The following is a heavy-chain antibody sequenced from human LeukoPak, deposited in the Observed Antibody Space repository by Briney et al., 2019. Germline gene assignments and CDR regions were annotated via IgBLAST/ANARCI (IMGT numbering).Heavy chain of an antibody. D-gene: IGHD3-3*01. Sequence: GGSLRLSCAASGFTFSSYGMHWVRQAPGKGLEWVSAISGSGGSTYYADSVKGRFTISRDNSKNTLYLQMNSLRAEDTAVYYCAKGKVLRFLEWLLGGLNFDYWGQGTLVTVSS. V-gene: IGHV3-23*01. CDR1: GFTFSSYG. CDR3: AKGKVLRFLEWLLGGLNFDY. J-gene: IGHJ4*02. CDR2: ISGSGGST.